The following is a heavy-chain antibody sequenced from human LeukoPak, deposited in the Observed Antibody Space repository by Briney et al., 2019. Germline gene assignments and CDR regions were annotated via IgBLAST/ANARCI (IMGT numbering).Heavy chain of an antibody. CDR1: GFTFSNYA. D-gene: IGHD2-2*01. Sequence: GGSLRLSCAASGFTFSNYAMRWVRQAPGKGLEWVSGISGSGDSTYYADSVKGRFTISRDNSKNTLYLQMNSLRAEDTAVYYCHTTGSTGDPWGQGTLVTVSS. CDR2: ISGSGDST. V-gene: IGHV3-23*01. J-gene: IGHJ5*02. CDR3: HTTGSTGDP.